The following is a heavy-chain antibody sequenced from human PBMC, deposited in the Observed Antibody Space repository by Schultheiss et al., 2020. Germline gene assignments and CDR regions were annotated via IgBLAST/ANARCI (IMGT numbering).Heavy chain of an antibody. J-gene: IGHJ4*02. Sequence: SETLSLTCTVSGGSISSSSYYWGWIRQPPGKGLEWIGSIYYSGSTYYNPSLKSRVTISVDTSKNQFSLKLSSVTAADTAVYYCARGGYSSSPGSFDYWGQGTLVTVSS. CDR2: IYYSGST. CDR1: GGSISSSSYY. CDR3: ARGGYSSSPGSFDY. D-gene: IGHD6-6*01. V-gene: IGHV4-39*01.